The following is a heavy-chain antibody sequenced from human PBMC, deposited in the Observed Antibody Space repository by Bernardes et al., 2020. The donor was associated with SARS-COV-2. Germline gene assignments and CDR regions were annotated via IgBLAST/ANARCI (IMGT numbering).Heavy chain of an antibody. CDR2: IIPIFGTA. Sequence: SVKVSCKASGGTFSSYAIIWVRQAPGQGLEWMGRIIPIFGTANYAQKFQGRVTITADESTSTAYMELSSLRSEDTAVYYCARDSDTWYYFDYWGQGTLVTVSS. CDR1: GGTFSSYA. CDR3: ARDSDTWYYFDY. J-gene: IGHJ4*02. D-gene: IGHD5-18*01. V-gene: IGHV1-69*13.